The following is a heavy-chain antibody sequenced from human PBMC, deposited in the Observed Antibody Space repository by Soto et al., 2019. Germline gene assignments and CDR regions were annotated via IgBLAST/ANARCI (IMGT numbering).Heavy chain of an antibody. D-gene: IGHD2-2*01. CDR1: GFTFRKYS. J-gene: IGHJ6*02. V-gene: IGHV3-21*01. Sequence: GGSRRLSCAASGFTFRKYSMNWVRQAPGKGLEWVSSIASSSSHIYYADSMKGRFTISRDNAENSLYLQMNSLRADDTAVYFCARGISDYIVVVPSAPDVWGQGTTVTVSS. CDR2: IASSSSHI. CDR3: ARGISDYIVVVPSAPDV.